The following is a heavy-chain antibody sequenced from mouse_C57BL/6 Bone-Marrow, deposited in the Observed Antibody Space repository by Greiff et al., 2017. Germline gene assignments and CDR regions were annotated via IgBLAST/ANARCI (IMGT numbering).Heavy chain of an antibody. Sequence: QVQLQQPGAELVRPGTSVKLSCKASGYTFTSYWMHWVKQRPGQGLEWIGVIDPSDSYTNYNQKFKGKATLTVDTSSSTAYMQLSSLTSEDSAVYYCAKLGLAYWGQGTLVTVDA. CDR2: IDPSDSYT. D-gene: IGHD4-1*01. CDR3: AKLGLAY. J-gene: IGHJ3*01. CDR1: GYTFTSYW. V-gene: IGHV1-59*01.